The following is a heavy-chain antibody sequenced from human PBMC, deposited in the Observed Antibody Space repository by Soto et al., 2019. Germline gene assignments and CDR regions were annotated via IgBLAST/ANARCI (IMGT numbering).Heavy chain of an antibody. CDR3: ARLSWDDVSAHYLIDV. Sequence: PSQTLSLTCAISGDSVSSNSAGWNWIRQTPSRGLEWLGRTYYRSKWYYTYAVSVKSRIIIDPDTSKNQFSLQLNSVTPEDTAVYYCARLSWDDVSAHYLIDVWGKGSSVTGSS. D-gene: IGHD1-1*01. CDR2: TYYRSKWYY. V-gene: IGHV6-1*01. CDR1: GDSVSSNSAG. J-gene: IGHJ6*04.